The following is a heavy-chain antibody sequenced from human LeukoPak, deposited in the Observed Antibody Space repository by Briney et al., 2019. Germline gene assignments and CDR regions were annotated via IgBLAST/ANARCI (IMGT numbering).Heavy chain of an antibody. CDR1: GFTFSSYW. J-gene: IGHJ3*02. Sequence: GGSLRLSCAASGFTFSSYWMSWVRQAPGKGLEWVANIKQDGSEKYYVDSVKGRFTISRDNAKNSLYLQMNSLRAEDTAVYYCARGLRNKGLSAFDIWGQGTMVTVSS. CDR3: ARGLRNKGLSAFDI. CDR2: IKQDGSEK. D-gene: IGHD2/OR15-2a*01. V-gene: IGHV3-7*01.